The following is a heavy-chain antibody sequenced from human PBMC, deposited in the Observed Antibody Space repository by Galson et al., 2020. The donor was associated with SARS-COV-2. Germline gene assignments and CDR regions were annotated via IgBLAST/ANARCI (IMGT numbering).Heavy chain of an antibody. Sequence: KIGESLKISCQGSGYSFTSYWIGWVRQMPGKGLEWMGIIHPGDSDTRYSPPYQGQVTISADKSVSTAYLQWSSLKASDTAMYYCARLSDSGYGSSYYYYGMDVWGKGTTVTVSS. V-gene: IGHV5-51*01. CDR3: ARLSDSGYGSSYYYYGMDV. D-gene: IGHD5-12*01. J-gene: IGHJ6*04. CDR1: GYSFTSYW. CDR2: IHPGDSDT.